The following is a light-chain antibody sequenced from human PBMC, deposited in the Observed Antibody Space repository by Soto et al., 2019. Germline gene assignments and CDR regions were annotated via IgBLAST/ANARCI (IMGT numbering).Light chain of an antibody. J-gene: IGLJ1*01. CDR1: SSDVGGYNY. V-gene: IGLV2-11*01. Sequence: QSSLTQPRSVSGSPGQSVTISCTGTSSDVGGYNYVSWYQQHPGKAPKLMIYDVSKRPSGVPDRFSGSKSGNTASLTISGLQAEDEADYYCCSHAGSYTWVFGTGTKLTAL. CDR3: CSHAGSYTWV. CDR2: DVS.